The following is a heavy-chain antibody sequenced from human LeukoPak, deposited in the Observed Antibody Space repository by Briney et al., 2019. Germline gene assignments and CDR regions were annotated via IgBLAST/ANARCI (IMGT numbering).Heavy chain of an antibody. D-gene: IGHD3-10*01. V-gene: IGHV4-30-4*08. CDR3: ARVPYYYGSGSFSY. CDR1: GGSISSGDYY. Sequence: SETLSLTCTVSGGSISSGDYYWSWIRQPPGKGLEWIGYIYYSGSTYYNPSLKSRVTISVDTSENHFSLKLTSVTAADTAVYYCARVPYYYGSGSFSYWGQGTLVTVSS. CDR2: IYYSGST. J-gene: IGHJ4*02.